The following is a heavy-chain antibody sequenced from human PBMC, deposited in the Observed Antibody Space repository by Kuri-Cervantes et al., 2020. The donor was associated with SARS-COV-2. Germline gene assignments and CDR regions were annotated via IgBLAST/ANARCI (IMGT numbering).Heavy chain of an antibody. Sequence: LSLTCAASGFTFSSYWMSWVRQAPGKGLEWVAFIRYDGNIKYYSDSVKGRFTISRDNSKNTLYLQMNGLRHEDTAVYYCAKWGLGYCSGVSCYSQNANDYWGQGTLVTVSS. D-gene: IGHD2-15*01. CDR1: GFTFSSYW. CDR3: AKWGLGYCSGVSCYSQNANDY. CDR2: IRYDGNIK. J-gene: IGHJ4*02. V-gene: IGHV3-30*02.